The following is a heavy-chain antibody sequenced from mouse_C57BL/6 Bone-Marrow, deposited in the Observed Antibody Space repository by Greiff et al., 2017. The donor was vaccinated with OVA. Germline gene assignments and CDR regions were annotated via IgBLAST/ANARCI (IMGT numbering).Heavy chain of an antibody. D-gene: IGHD1-1*01. CDR1: GYTFTSYG. CDR3: ARSRYYYGSSYGGFAY. Sequence: QVQLKESGAELARPGASVKLSCKASGYTFTSYGISWVKQRTGQGLEWIGEIYPRSGNTYYNEKFKGKATLTADKSSSTAYMELRSLTSEASAVYFCARSRYYYGSSYGGFAYWGQGTLVTVSA. CDR2: IYPRSGNT. J-gene: IGHJ3*01. V-gene: IGHV1-81*01.